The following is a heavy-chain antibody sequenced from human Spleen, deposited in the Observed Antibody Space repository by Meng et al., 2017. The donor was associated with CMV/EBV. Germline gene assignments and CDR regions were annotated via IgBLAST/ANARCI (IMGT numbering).Heavy chain of an antibody. D-gene: IGHD3-3*01. J-gene: IGHJ3*02. CDR2: ISGSTNYI. CDR1: GFTFNSYT. V-gene: IGHV3-21*01. Sequence: GESLKISCAASGFTFNSYTMNWVRQTPGKELEWVSSISGSTNYIYYADSVRGRFTMSRDNAKNSVSLQMNSLRAEDTAVYYCASLPWSGNSPDTFDIWGQGTMVTVSS. CDR3: ASLPWSGNSPDTFDI.